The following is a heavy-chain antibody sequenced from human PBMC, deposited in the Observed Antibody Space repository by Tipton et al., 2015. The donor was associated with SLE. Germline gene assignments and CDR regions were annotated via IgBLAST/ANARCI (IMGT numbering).Heavy chain of an antibody. J-gene: IGHJ4*02. Sequence: TLSLTCAVYGGSFSGYYWSWIRQPPGKGLEWIGSIYYSGSTYYNPSLKSRVTISVDTSKNQFSLKLRSVTAADTAVYYCARGSSSWYGGYYFDYWGQGTLVTVSS. D-gene: IGHD6-13*01. CDR2: IYYSGST. V-gene: IGHV4-34*01. CDR1: GGSFSGYY. CDR3: ARGSSSWYGGYYFDY.